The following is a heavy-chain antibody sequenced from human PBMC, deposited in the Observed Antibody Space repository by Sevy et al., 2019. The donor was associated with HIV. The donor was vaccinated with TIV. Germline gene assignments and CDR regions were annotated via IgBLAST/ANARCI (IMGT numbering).Heavy chain of an antibody. J-gene: IGHJ4*02. Sequence: GGSLRLSCVASGFTFNSYAMHWVRQAPGKGLEWVACIWFDGSSKYYADSVKGRFTISRDDAKNTLYLQMNSLRADDTALYYCARVGIWGGLRVGLGYFDYWGQGALVTVSS. D-gene: IGHD3-16*01. V-gene: IGHV3-33*01. CDR1: GFTFNSYA. CDR3: ARVGIWGGLRVGLGYFDY. CDR2: IWFDGSSK.